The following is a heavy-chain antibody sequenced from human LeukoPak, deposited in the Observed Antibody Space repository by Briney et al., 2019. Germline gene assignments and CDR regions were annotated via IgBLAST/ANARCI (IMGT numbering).Heavy chain of an antibody. CDR2: IKQDGSDK. V-gene: IGHV3-7*01. Sequence: GGSLRLSCAASGFTFSSYWMSWVRQAPGKGLEWVAYIKQDGSDKYYVDSVKGRFTISRDNAKTSLYLQMNSLRAEDTAVYYCARDLSGVTGYTYGRGIDYWGQGTLVTVSS. CDR1: GFTFSSYW. J-gene: IGHJ4*02. D-gene: IGHD5-18*01. CDR3: ARDLSGVTGYTYGRGIDY.